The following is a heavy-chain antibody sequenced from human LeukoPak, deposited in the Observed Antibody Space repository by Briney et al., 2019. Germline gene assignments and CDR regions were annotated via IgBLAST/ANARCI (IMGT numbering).Heavy chain of an antibody. Sequence: SETLSLTCTVSGGSVSSGGYYWSWIRQPPGKGLEWIGYIYYSDSYYNPSLKSRVSISVDTSKNQFSLNLNSVTAADTAVYYCARGVLTGYYGDFDYWGQGTLVTVSS. V-gene: IGHV4-31*03. CDR3: ARGVLTGYYGDFDY. D-gene: IGHD3-9*01. CDR1: GGSVSSGGYY. CDR2: IYYSDS. J-gene: IGHJ4*02.